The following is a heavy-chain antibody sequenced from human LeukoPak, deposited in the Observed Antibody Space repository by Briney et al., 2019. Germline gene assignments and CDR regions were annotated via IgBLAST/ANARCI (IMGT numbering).Heavy chain of an antibody. D-gene: IGHD3-10*01. CDR3: ARGFYGSGSYSPPYYYMDV. CDR1: GVSISSYY. CDR2: IYYSGST. V-gene: IGHV4-59*01. Sequence: NPSETLSLTCTVSGVSISSYYWSWIRQPPGKGLEWIGYIYYSGSTNYNPSLKSRVTISVDTSKNQFSLKLSSVTAADTAVYYCARGFYGSGSYSPPYYYMDVWGKGTTVTISS. J-gene: IGHJ6*03.